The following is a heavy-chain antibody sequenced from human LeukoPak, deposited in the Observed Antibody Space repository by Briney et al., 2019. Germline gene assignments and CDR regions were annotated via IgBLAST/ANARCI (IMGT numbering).Heavy chain of an antibody. CDR2: ISDSGGST. CDR1: GFPFSSYA. V-gene: IGHV3-64D*09. J-gene: IGHJ6*02. D-gene: IGHD2-15*01. CDR3: VRGYSFGPYGMDV. Sequence: GGSLRLSCSASGFPFSSYAMHWVRQAPGKGLEYVSAISDSGGSTYYADSVKGRFTISRDNSKNRLYLQMSSLRAEDTAVYFCVRGYSFGPYGMDVWGQGTTVTVSS.